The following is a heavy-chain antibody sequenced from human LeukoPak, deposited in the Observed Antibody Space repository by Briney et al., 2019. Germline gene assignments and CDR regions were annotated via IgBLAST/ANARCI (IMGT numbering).Heavy chain of an antibody. J-gene: IGHJ4*02. CDR1: GFNLNDYP. CDR3: AKENPVGGTNYFDY. D-gene: IGHD1-26*01. V-gene: IGHV3-23*01. Sequence: GGSLRLSCAASGFNLNDYPMSWVRQTPGKGLEWVSAITSSGDTTYYADSVRGRFTISRDNSKNTLYLQMNTLRAEDRAVYYCAKENPVGGTNYFDYWGQGTLVTVYS. CDR2: ITSSGDTT.